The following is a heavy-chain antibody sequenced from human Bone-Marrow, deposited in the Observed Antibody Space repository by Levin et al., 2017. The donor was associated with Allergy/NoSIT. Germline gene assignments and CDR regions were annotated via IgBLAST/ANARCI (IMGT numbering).Heavy chain of an antibody. CDR2: INGDGSST. Sequence: PGESLKISCAASGFTFSSYWMHWVRQAPGKGLLWVSRINGDGSSTNYADSVKGRFSISRDNAKNTLYLQMNSLRAEDTAVYYCARGDIAAPGTSAYWGQGTLVTVSS. V-gene: IGHV3-74*01. CDR1: GFTFSSYW. D-gene: IGHD6-13*01. CDR3: ARGDIAAPGTSAY. J-gene: IGHJ4*02.